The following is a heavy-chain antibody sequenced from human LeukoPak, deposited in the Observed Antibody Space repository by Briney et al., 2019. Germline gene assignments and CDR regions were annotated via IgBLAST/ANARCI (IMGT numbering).Heavy chain of an antibody. CDR1: GFTFSSYG. Sequence: GGSLRLSCAASGFTFSSYGMHWVRQAPGKGLEWVAVISNDGSNKYYADSVKGRFTISRDNSKNTLYLQMNGLRAEDTAVYYCAKDLYLTGYSFDYWGQGTLVTVSS. D-gene: IGHD3-9*01. V-gene: IGHV3-30*18. CDR2: ISNDGSNK. CDR3: AKDLYLTGYSFDY. J-gene: IGHJ4*02.